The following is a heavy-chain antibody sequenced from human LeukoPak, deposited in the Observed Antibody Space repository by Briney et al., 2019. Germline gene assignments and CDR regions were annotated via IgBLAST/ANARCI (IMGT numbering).Heavy chain of an antibody. V-gene: IGHV3-74*01. D-gene: IGHD7-27*01. CDR2: MSNDGSYT. CDR3: ARDNWGSFDY. J-gene: IGHJ4*02. Sequence: GGSLRLSCAASGFTFDDYGMSWVRQAPGQGLEYVSHMSNDGSYTVYADSVKGRFTISRENAKNTVYLQMNSLRAEDTAVYYCARDNWGSFDYWGQGVLITVSS. CDR1: GFTFDDYG.